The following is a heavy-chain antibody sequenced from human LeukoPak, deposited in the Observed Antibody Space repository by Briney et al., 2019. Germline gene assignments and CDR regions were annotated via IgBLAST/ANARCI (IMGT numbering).Heavy chain of an antibody. CDR3: ARDRNRIAVAGTFDY. Sequence: SETLSLTCTVSGGSISSYYWSWIRQPPGKGLEWIGYIYTSGSTNYNPSLKSRVTISVDTSKNQFSLKLSSVTAADTAVYYCARDRNRIAVAGTFDYWGQGTLVTVSS. V-gene: IGHV4-4*09. J-gene: IGHJ4*02. D-gene: IGHD6-19*01. CDR2: IYTSGST. CDR1: GGSISSYY.